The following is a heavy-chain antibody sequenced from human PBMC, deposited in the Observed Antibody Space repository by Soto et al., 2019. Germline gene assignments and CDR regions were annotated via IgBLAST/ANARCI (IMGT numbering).Heavy chain of an antibody. CDR2: IYKSATT. CDR3: ARGRYCLTGRCFPNWLDS. CDR1: GDSISNLDYF. D-gene: IGHD7-27*01. Sequence: SETLSLTCSVSGDSISNLDYFWAWIRQPPGQALEYIGYIYKSATTYYNPSFESRVAISVDTSKSQFSLNVTSVTAADTAVYFCARGRYCLTGRCFPNWLDSLGQGALVTVSS. V-gene: IGHV4-30-4*01. J-gene: IGHJ5*01.